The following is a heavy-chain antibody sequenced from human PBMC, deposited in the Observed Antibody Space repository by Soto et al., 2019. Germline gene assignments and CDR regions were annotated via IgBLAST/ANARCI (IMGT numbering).Heavy chain of an antibody. CDR3: ARVRGRYYYDSSGYPNRRNFDY. D-gene: IGHD3-22*01. CDR2: INHSGST. Sequence: QVQLQQWGAGLLKPSETLSLTCAVYGGSFSGYYWSWIRQPPGKGLEWIGEINHSGSTNYNPSLKSRVTISVDTSKNQFSLKLSSVTAADTAVYYCARVRGRYYYDSSGYPNRRNFDYWGQGTLVTVSS. V-gene: IGHV4-34*01. CDR1: GGSFSGYY. J-gene: IGHJ4*02.